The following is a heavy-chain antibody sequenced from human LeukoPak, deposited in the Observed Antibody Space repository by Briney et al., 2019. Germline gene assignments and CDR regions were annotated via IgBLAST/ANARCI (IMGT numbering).Heavy chain of an antibody. Sequence: PSETLSLTCAVSDFSISSGYHWGWVRQPPGKRLEWIGSMHHSGSTYYNPSLKSRVTMSTDTSKSQFSLKLSSVTAADTAVYYCARDRSYFIFDYWGQGTLVTVSS. CDR1: DFSISSGYH. D-gene: IGHD3-10*01. V-gene: IGHV4-38-2*02. CDR3: ARDRSYFIFDY. J-gene: IGHJ4*02. CDR2: MHHSGST.